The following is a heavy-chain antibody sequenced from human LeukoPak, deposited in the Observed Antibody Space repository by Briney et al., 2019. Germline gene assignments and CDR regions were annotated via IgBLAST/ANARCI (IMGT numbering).Heavy chain of an antibody. J-gene: IGHJ3*02. CDR2: ISGSGDRT. CDR1: GITASSYA. CDR3: AKDPNGVYIGAFDM. D-gene: IGHD2-8*01. V-gene: IGHV3-23*01. Sequence: PGGSLRLSCAASGITASSYAMTWVRQAPGKGLEWVSSISGSGDRTMYADSVKGRFTISRDNFKNTLYLQMNSLRAEDTAVYHCAKDPNGVYIGAFDMWGQGTMVTVSS.